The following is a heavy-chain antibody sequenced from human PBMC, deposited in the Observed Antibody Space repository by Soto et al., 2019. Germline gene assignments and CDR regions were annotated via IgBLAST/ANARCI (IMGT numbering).Heavy chain of an antibody. CDR3: ARYPGVSVVGRGFDHVIDV. J-gene: IGHJ6*02. D-gene: IGHD1-26*01. V-gene: IGHV3-48*03. CDR1: GFTFSDYE. CDR2: IGSRGRTI. Sequence: EVQLVESGGGLVQPGGSLRLSCAASGFTFSDYEMNWVRQAPGKGLEWVSYIGSRGRTIYYTDSVKGRFTISRDNARNSLFLQMNSLRAEDEAVYYCARYPGVSVVGRGFDHVIDVWGQGTSFAVYS.